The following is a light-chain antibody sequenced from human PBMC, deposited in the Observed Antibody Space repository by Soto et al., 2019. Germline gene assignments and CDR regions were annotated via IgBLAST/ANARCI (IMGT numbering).Light chain of an antibody. CDR3: SSYAGSNNYV. J-gene: IGLJ1*01. CDR2: AVN. V-gene: IGLV2-8*01. CDR1: SSDVGGYQY. Sequence: HSVLTQPPSASGSPGQSVTISCTGPSSDVGGYQYVSWYQQYPGKAPKLMIYAVNKRPSGVPDRFSGSRSGNTASLTVSGLQAEDEADYYCSSYAGSNNYVFGTGTKVTVL.